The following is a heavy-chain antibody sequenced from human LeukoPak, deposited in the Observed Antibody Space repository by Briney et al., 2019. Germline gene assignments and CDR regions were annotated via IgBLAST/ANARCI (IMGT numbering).Heavy chain of an antibody. J-gene: IGHJ4*02. CDR3: AFSGGSGSYYNFPLDY. V-gene: IGHV4-34*01. Sequence: SETLSLTCTVSGGSIRSYYWSWIRQPPGKGLEWIGDINHSGSTNYNPSLKSRVTISLDTSKNQFSLKLSSVTAADTAVYYCAFSGGSGSYYNFPLDYWGQGTLVTVSS. CDR1: GGSIRSYY. D-gene: IGHD3-10*01. CDR2: INHSGST.